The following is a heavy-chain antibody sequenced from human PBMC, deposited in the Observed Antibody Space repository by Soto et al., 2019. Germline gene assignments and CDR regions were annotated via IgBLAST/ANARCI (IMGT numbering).Heavy chain of an antibody. CDR1: GFTLSDYY. CDR3: ERVGPPLAD. J-gene: IGHJ4*02. Sequence: QVQLVESGGGLVKPGGSLRLSCAASGFTLSDYYLSWIRQAPGKGLEWVSYISSSGSTIYCADSMKGRFTIARDNAKNALYLQINSLRAVDSSVYYCERVGPPLADWGQGTLVTVSS. CDR2: ISSSGSTI. V-gene: IGHV3-11*01.